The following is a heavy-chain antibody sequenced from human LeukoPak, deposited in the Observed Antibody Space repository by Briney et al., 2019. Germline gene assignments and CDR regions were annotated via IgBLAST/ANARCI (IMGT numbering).Heavy chain of an antibody. Sequence: ASVKVSCKASGYTFTNYDINWVRQASGQGLEWMGWMNPNSGNTGYAQKFQGRVTMTRNTSISTAYMELSSLRSEDTAVYYCARGREDWHAPENWFDPWGQGTLVTVSS. CDR2: MNPNSGNT. CDR3: ARGREDWHAPENWFDP. CDR1: GYTFTNYD. V-gene: IGHV1-8*02. J-gene: IGHJ5*02. D-gene: IGHD3/OR15-3a*01.